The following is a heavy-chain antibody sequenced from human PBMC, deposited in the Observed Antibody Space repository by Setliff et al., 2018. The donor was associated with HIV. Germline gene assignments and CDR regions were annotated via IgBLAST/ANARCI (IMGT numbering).Heavy chain of an antibody. CDR2: IHTRGSI. CDR3: VRHPREEPQRNYKFDS. D-gene: IGHD1-7*01. V-gene: IGHV4-4*09. Sequence: PSETLSLTCTVSGGSLSGDYWSWIRQSPGKGLEWIGYIHTRGSINYIPSLKTRATVSLDTSKNQFFLRLTSVTAADTAIYYFVRHPREEPQRNYKFDSWGQGMLVTVSS. J-gene: IGHJ4*02. CDR1: GGSLSGDY.